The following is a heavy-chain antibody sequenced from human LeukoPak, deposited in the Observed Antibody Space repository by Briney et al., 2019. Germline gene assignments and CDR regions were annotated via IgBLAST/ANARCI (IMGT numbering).Heavy chain of an antibody. CDR2: IYSGGST. Sequence: PGGSLRLSCAASGFTVSSNYMSWVRQAPGKGLEWGSVIYSGGSTYYADPVKGRFTISRDNSKNTLYLQMNSLRAEDTAVYYCARRGYCSSTSCSEFDYWGQGTLVTVSS. J-gene: IGHJ4*02. CDR3: ARRGYCSSTSCSEFDY. CDR1: GFTVSSNY. D-gene: IGHD2-2*01. V-gene: IGHV3-66*02.